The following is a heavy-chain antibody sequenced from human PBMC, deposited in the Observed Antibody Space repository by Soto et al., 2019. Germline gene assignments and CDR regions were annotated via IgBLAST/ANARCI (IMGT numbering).Heavy chain of an antibody. CDR2: INAGNGNT. J-gene: IGHJ4*02. D-gene: IGHD1-26*01. V-gene: IGHV1-3*01. CDR1: GYTFTSYA. CDR3: ARTPFVGATVDY. Sequence: ASVKVSCKASGYTFTSYAMHWVRQAPGQRLEWMGWINAGNGNTKYSQKFQGRVTITRDTSASTAYMELSSLRSEDTAVYYCARTPFVGATVDYWGQGIRVTVSS.